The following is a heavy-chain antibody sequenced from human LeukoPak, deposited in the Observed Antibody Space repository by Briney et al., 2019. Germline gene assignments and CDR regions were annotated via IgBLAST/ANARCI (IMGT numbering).Heavy chain of an antibody. D-gene: IGHD4-23*01. J-gene: IGHJ4*02. CDR2: INPNSGGT. CDR1: GYTFTGYY. V-gene: IGHV1-2*02. CDR3: ARDLETTVEFGY. Sequence: ASVKVSCKASGYTFTGYYMHWVRQAPGQGLEWMGWINPNSGGTNYAQKFQGRVTMTRDTSISTAYMELRSLRSDDTAVYYCARDLETTVEFGYWGQGTLVTVSS.